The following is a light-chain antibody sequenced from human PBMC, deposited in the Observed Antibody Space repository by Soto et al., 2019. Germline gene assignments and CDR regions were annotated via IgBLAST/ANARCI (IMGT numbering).Light chain of an antibody. V-gene: IGKV3-20*01. CDR1: QSVSSNY. CDR3: QQYCSSPFT. J-gene: IGKJ3*01. CDR2: GAS. Sequence: EIVLTQSPGTLSLSPGERATLSCRASQSVSSNYLTWYQQKPGQAPRLLIYGASSRATGIPDRFSGSGSGTDFTLTISRLEPEDFAVYYCQQYCSSPFTFGPGTKVAFK.